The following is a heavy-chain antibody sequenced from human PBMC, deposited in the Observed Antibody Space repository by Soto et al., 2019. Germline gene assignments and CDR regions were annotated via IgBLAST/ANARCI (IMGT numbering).Heavy chain of an antibody. J-gene: IGHJ4*02. CDR1: GFTFGDYW. V-gene: IGHV3-7*03. Sequence: EVQLVESGGALVQRGGSLRLSCAASGFTFGDYWMSWVRQAPGKGLEWVAHIKKDGSEKYYVDSVKGRFTVSRDNAEKCLILQMNSLRAEDMAVYYCAKLGSGYYSGLYFEYWGQGTLVTVSS. CDR2: IKKDGSEK. CDR3: AKLGSGYYSGLYFEY. D-gene: IGHD3-3*01.